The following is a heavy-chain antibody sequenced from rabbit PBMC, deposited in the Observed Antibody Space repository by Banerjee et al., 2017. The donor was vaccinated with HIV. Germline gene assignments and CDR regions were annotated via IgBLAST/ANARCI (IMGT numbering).Heavy chain of an antibody. CDR2: IYTGSSATT. J-gene: IGHJ4*01. CDR1: GFSFSSSYD. CDR3: ARDLAGAIGWNFNL. D-gene: IGHD4-1*01. V-gene: IGHV1S45*01. Sequence: QEQLEESGGDLVKPEGSLTLTCTASGFSFSSSYDMCWVRQAPGKGLEWIACIYTGSSATTYYASWAKGRFTISKTSSTTVTLQMTSLTAADTATYFCARDLAGAIGWNFNLWGQGTLVTVS.